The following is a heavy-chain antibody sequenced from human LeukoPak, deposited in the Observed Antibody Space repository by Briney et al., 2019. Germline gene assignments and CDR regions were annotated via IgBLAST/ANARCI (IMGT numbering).Heavy chain of an antibody. CDR3: ARERSSSPPPPPNYYSYYYRDV. CDR1: GFTFSDYY. D-gene: IGHD6-6*01. J-gene: IGHJ6*03. CDR2: ISSSGSTI. V-gene: IGHV3-11*01. Sequence: GGSLRLSCAASGFTFSDYYMSWIRQAPGKGLEWVSYISSSGSTIYYADSVKGRFTISRDNAKNSLYLQMNTLRAEDTAVHYFARERSSSPPPPPNYYSYYYRDVWGKGTRVTVSS.